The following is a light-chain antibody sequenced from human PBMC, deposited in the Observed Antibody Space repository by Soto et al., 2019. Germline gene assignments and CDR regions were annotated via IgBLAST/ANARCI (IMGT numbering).Light chain of an antibody. CDR1: QGISNY. V-gene: IGKV1-27*01. CDR3: QKYNSAPLT. CDR2: AAS. Sequence: DIQMTQSPSSLSASVGDRVTITCQASQGISNYLAWYQQKPGKVPKLLIYAASTLQSGVPSRFSGSGSGTDFTLTISNLQPEDVATYYCQKYNSAPLTFGQGTKLEIK. J-gene: IGKJ2*01.